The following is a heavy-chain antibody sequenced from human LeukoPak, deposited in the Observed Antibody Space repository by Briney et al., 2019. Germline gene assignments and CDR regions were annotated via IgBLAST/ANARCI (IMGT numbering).Heavy chain of an antibody. Sequence: PGGSLRLSCAASGFTFSSYSMNWVRQAPGKGLEWVSSTSRSSSSIYYADSVKGRFTISRDNAKNSLYLQTSSLRAEDTAVYYCARDGDTTFDYWGQGTLVTVSS. J-gene: IGHJ4*02. D-gene: IGHD5-18*01. V-gene: IGHV3-21*01. CDR3: ARDGDTTFDY. CDR2: TSRSSSSI. CDR1: GFTFSSYS.